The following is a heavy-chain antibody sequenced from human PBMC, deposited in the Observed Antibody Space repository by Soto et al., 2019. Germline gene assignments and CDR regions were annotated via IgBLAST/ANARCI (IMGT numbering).Heavy chain of an antibody. CDR3: AREHYYDSSCYPDAFDI. J-gene: IGHJ3*02. D-gene: IGHD3-22*01. CDR2: TYYRSKWYN. CDR1: GDSVSSNSAA. V-gene: IGHV6-1*01. Sequence: SQTLSLTCAISGDSVSSNSAAWRWIRQSPSRGLEWLGRTYYRSKWYNEYAVSVKSRITINPDTSKNQFSLQLNSVTPEDTAVYYCAREHYYDSSCYPDAFDIWGQGTMVTVSS.